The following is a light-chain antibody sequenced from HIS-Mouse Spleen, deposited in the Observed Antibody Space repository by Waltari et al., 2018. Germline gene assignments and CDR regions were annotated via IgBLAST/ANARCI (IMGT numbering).Light chain of an antibody. CDR1: PSVLYSSNNKNY. CDR3: QQYYSTPWT. Sequence: DIVMTQSPDSLAVSLRERASITCKSSPSVLYSSNNKNYLAWYQQKPGQPPNLLLYWASTRESGVPDRFSGSGSGTDFTLTISSLQAEDVAVYYCQQYYSTPWTFGQGTKVEIK. V-gene: IGKV4-1*01. CDR2: WAS. J-gene: IGKJ1*01.